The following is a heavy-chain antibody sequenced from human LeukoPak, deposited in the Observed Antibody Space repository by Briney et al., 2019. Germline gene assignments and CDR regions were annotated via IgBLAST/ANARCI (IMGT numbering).Heavy chain of an antibody. J-gene: IGHJ3*02. Sequence: SETLSLTCTVSGGFISSYHWSWIRQPPGRGLEWIGYIYTSGSTNYNPSLKSRVTISVDTSKNQFSLKLSSVTAADTAVYYCARHVADSSSWYLGSAFDIWGQGTMVTVSS. CDR2: IYTSGST. CDR1: GGFISSYH. D-gene: IGHD6-13*01. CDR3: ARHVADSSSWYLGSAFDI. V-gene: IGHV4-4*09.